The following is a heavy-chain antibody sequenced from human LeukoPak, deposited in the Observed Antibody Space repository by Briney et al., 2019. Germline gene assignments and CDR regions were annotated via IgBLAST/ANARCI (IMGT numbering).Heavy chain of an antibody. D-gene: IGHD2-15*01. Sequence: ASVKVSCKASGYTFTSYYMHWVRQAPGQGLERMGIINPSGGSTSYAQKFQGRVTMTRDTSTSTVYMELSSLRSEDTAVYYCARDFGHRLSHCSGGSCYAPDTSGLDYWGQGTLVTVSS. V-gene: IGHV1-46*01. CDR3: ARDFGHRLSHCSGGSCYAPDTSGLDY. CDR1: GYTFTSYY. CDR2: INPSGGST. J-gene: IGHJ4*02.